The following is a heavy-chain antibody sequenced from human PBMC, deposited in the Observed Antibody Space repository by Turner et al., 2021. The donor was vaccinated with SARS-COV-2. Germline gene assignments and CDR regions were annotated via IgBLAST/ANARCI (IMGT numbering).Heavy chain of an antibody. CDR1: GYTFTSFY. J-gene: IGHJ4*02. CDR2: INPSGGST. V-gene: IGHV1-46*01. D-gene: IGHD2-8*02. CDR3: ASSLPAPGGVPGRINY. Sequence: QVQLVQSGAEVEKPGASVKVSCKASGYTFTSFYMHWVRQAPGQGLEWTGIINPSGGSTNYAQKFQGRVTMTRDTSTSTVYMELSSLRSEDTAVYYCASSLPAPGGVPGRINYWGQGALVTVSS.